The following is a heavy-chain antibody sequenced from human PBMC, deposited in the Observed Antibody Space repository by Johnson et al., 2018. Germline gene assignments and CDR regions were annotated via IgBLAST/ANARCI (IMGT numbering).Heavy chain of an antibody. V-gene: IGHV3-9*01. Sequence: VQLVESGGGLVKPGGSLRLSCAASGFTFDDYTMHWVRQAPGKGLEWVSGISYNGGNTEYADSVKGRFTISRDNAKNSLYLQMNSLRSDDTGLYYCVKDILPTSDYNFDYWGQGTLVTVSS. CDR2: ISYNGGNT. CDR1: GFTFDDYT. D-gene: IGHD4-11*01. CDR3: VKDILPTSDYNFDY. J-gene: IGHJ4*02.